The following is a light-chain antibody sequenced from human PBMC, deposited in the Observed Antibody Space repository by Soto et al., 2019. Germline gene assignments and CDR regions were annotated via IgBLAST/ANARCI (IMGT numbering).Light chain of an antibody. Sequence: QSVLTQPASVSGSPGQSIIISCTGTTSDVISWYQHPPGKAPKLLIYNVSVRPSGVSYRFSGSKSDNTASLTISGLQAEDEADYYCSSYTNTDTLVVFGGGTKLTVL. V-gene: IGLV2-14*03. J-gene: IGLJ2*01. CDR2: NVS. CDR1: TSDV. CDR3: SSYTNTDTLVV.